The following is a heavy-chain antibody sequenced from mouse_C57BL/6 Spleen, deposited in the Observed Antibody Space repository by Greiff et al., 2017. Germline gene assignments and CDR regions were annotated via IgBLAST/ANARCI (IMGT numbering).Heavy chain of an antibody. CDR3: ARSYYYGSSYGRFAY. CDR2: INPNYGTT. D-gene: IGHD1-1*01. V-gene: IGHV1-39*01. CDR1: GYSFTDYN. J-gene: IGHJ3*01. Sequence: VQLQQSGPELVKPGASVKISCKASGYSFTDYNMNWVKQSHGKSLEWIGVINPNYGTTSYNQKFKGKATLTVDPSSSTAYMQLNSLTSEDSAVXYCARSYYYGSSYGRFAYWGQGTLVTVSA.